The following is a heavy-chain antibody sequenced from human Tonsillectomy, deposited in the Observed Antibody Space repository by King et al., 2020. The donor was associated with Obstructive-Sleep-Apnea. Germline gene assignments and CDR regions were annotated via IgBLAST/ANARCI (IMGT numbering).Heavy chain of an antibody. D-gene: IGHD3-22*01. CDR3: ARHLYDSNGDHDAFDI. V-gene: IGHV5-51*01. CDR2: IYPDDSDT. J-gene: IGHJ3*02. Sequence: QLVQSGAEVKKPGESLKIYCKGSGYIFTNYWIGWVRQMTGKGLEWMGVIYPDDSDTRYSPSFQGQVTISADKSISTAYLQWSSLKASDTAMYYCARHLYDSNGDHDAFDIWGHGTMVIVSS. CDR1: GYIFTNYW.